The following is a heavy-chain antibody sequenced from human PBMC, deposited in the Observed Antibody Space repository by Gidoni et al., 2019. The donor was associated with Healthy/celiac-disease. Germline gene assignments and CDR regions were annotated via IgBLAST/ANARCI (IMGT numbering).Heavy chain of an antibody. V-gene: IGHV3-48*03. Sequence: EVQLVESGGGLVQPGGSLRLSCAASGFTFSSYEMNLVRQAPGKGLEWVSYIRSIGSTIYYADSVKGRFTISRDNAKNSLYLQMKSLRVEDTAVYYCAREFGFRGFDPWGQGTLVTVSS. CDR3: AREFGFRGFDP. J-gene: IGHJ5*02. CDR2: IRSIGSTI. CDR1: GFTFSSYE. D-gene: IGHD3-10*01.